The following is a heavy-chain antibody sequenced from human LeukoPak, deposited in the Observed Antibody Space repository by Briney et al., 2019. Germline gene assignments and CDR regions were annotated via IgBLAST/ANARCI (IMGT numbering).Heavy chain of an antibody. CDR1: GFTFSGYS. D-gene: IGHD3-22*01. J-gene: IGHJ4*02. CDR2: ISSSRNYK. V-gene: IGHV3-21*01. Sequence: GGSLRPSCAASGFTFSGYSLSWVRQAPGKGLEWVSSISSSRNYKYYSDSVKGRFTISTDNAKYSLDLQMNSLRVEDTALYYCARGSSGAGYYFDYWGLGTLVTVSS. CDR3: ARGSSGAGYYFDY.